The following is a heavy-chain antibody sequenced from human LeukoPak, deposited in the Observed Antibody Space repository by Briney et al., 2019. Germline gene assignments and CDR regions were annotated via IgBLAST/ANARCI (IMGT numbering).Heavy chain of an antibody. CDR3: AKKSSKWELLRGDYFDY. J-gene: IGHJ4*02. CDR2: ISGSGGST. Sequence: GGSLRLSCAASGFTFSSYAMGWVRQAPGKGLEWVSAISGSGGSTYYADSVKGRFTISRDNSKNTLYLQVNSLRAEDTAVYYCAKKSSKWELLRGDYFDYWGQGTLVTVSS. D-gene: IGHD1-26*01. CDR1: GFTFSSYA. V-gene: IGHV3-23*01.